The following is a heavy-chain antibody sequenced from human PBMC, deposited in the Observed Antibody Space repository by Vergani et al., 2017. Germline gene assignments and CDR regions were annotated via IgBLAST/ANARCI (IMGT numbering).Heavy chain of an antibody. Sequence: EVQLLESGGGLVQPGGSLRLSCAASGFTFSSYAMSWVRQAPGKGLEWVSAISGSGDSTYYADSVKGRFTISRDNSKNTLYLQMDSLRAEDTAGYYCAKDSGYSYGYTFHYWGQGTMVTVSS. D-gene: IGHD5-18*01. CDR1: GFTFSSYA. CDR3: AKDSGYSYGYTFHY. V-gene: IGHV3-23*01. J-gene: IGHJ4*02. CDR2: ISGSGDST.